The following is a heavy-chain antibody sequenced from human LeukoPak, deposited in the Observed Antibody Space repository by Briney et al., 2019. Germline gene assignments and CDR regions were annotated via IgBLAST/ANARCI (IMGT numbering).Heavy chain of an antibody. Sequence: ASVKVSCKASGYTFTSYYMHWVRQAPGQGLEWMGIINPSGGSTSYAQKFQGRVTMTRNTSISTAYMELSSLRSEDTAVYYCARGLSYYDFWSGYYTCWFDPWGQGTLVTVSS. CDR3: ARGLSYYDFWSGYYTCWFDP. CDR1: GYTFTSYY. J-gene: IGHJ5*02. V-gene: IGHV1-46*01. CDR2: INPSGGST. D-gene: IGHD3-3*01.